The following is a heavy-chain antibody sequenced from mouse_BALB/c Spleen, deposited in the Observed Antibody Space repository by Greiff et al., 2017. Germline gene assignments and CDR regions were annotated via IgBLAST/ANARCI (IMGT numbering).Heavy chain of an antibody. CDR1: GFNIKDTY. V-gene: IGHV14-3*02. D-gene: IGHD2-2*01. Sequence: EVKLQESGAELVKPGASVKLSCTASGFNIKDTYMHWVKQRPEQGLEWIGRIDPANGNTKYDPKFQGKATITADTSSNTAYLQLSSLTSEDTAVYYCAREGHGYEGPYWYFDVWGAGTTVTVSS. J-gene: IGHJ1*01. CDR3: AREGHGYEGPYWYFDV. CDR2: IDPANGNT.